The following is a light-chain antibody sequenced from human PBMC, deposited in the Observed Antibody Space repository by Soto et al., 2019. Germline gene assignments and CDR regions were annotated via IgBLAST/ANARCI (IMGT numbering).Light chain of an antibody. CDR3: QQSNGFPRT. J-gene: IGKJ2*02. CDR2: AAS. Sequence: DVQMTQSPSSVSASVGDRGTITCRASQDIRSWLTWYQQKPGQAPKLLIYAASTLQNGVPYRFSGSGSGTDFTLTISGLQPEDFATYYCQQSNGFPRTFGQGTRLDIK. CDR1: QDIRSW. V-gene: IGKV1-12*01.